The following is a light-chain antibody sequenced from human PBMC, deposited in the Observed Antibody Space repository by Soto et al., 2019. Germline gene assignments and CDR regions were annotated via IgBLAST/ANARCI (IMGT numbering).Light chain of an antibody. CDR1: QNFGIQ. CDR2: GAS. CDR3: QQDYNLPFT. J-gene: IGKJ5*01. V-gene: IGKV3D-7*01. Sequence: VWTHAACTLSLSPGERATLSFMSSQNFGIQLALYQHKPGQAPRLLISGASTRATGIPARFSGSGSGTDFTLTISSLQAEDFAVYYCQQDYNLPFTFGQGTRLEIK.